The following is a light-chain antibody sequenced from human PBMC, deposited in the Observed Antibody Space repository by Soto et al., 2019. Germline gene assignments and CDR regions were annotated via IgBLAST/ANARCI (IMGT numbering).Light chain of an antibody. CDR1: QSVSSR. CDR2: GAS. V-gene: IGKV3-20*01. Sequence: EIVMTQSPGTLSLSPWERATLSCRASQSVSSRLAWYQQKPGQAPRLLISGASSRATGIPDRFSGSGFGTDFTLTISSLEPEDFALYYCQHYAGGSRITFGQGTRLEIK. J-gene: IGKJ5*01. CDR3: QHYAGGSRIT.